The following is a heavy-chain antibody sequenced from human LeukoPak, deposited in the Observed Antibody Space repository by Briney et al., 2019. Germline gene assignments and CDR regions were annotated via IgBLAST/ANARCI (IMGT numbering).Heavy chain of an antibody. CDR1: GGSISSGGYY. CDR3: ATGDSVAATEFDY. D-gene: IGHD2-15*01. J-gene: IGHJ4*02. Sequence: PSQTLSLTCTVSGGSISSGGYYWSWIRQHPGKGLEWIGYIYYSGSTYYNPSLKSRVTISVDTSKNQFSLKLSSVTAADTAVYYWATGDSVAATEFDYWGQGTLVTVSS. V-gene: IGHV4-31*03. CDR2: IYYSGST.